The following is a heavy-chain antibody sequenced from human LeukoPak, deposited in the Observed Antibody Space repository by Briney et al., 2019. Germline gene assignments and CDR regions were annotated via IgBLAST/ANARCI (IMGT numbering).Heavy chain of an antibody. CDR3: ARERHETRYYYDSSGYYEG. D-gene: IGHD3-22*01. CDR1: GGSFSGYY. V-gene: IGHV4-34*01. CDR2: INHSGST. Sequence: SETLSLTCAVYGGSFSGYYWSWIRQPPGKGLEWIGEINHSGSTNYNPSLKSRVTISVDTSKNQFSLKLSSVTAADTAVYYCARERHETRYYYDSSGYYEGWGQGTLVTVPS. J-gene: IGHJ4*02.